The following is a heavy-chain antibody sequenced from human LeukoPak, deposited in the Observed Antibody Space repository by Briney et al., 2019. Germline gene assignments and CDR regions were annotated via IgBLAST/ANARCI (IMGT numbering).Heavy chain of an antibody. Sequence: GGSLRLSCAASGFTFSSYAMHWVRQAPGKGLEWVAVISYDGSNKYYADSVKGRFTISRDNSKNTLYLQMNSLRAEDTAVYYCARSIKDVYYYYGMDVWGQGTTVTVSS. CDR2: ISYDGSNK. J-gene: IGHJ6*02. CDR1: GFTFSSYA. V-gene: IGHV3-30*04. CDR3: ARSIKDVYYYYGMDV.